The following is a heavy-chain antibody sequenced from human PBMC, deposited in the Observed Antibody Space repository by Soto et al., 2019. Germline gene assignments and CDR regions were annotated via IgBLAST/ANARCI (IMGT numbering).Heavy chain of an antibody. CDR1: GYTFTSYA. V-gene: IGHV7-4-1*01. CDR2: INTNTGNP. CDR3: ARDHPVDTAAPYYYYGMDV. D-gene: IGHD5-18*01. Sequence: ASVKVSCKASGYTFTSYAMNWVRQAPGQGLEWMGWINTNTGNPTYAQGFTGRFVFSLDTSVSTAYLQICSLKAEDTAVYYCARDHPVDTAAPYYYYGMDVWGQGTTVTVSS. J-gene: IGHJ6*02.